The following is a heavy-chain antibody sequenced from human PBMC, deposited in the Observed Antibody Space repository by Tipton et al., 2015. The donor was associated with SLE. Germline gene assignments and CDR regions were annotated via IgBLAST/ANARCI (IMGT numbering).Heavy chain of an antibody. J-gene: IGHJ5*02. CDR2: IYFSGSS. D-gene: IGHD1-26*01. CDR1: GGSISSGVYY. CDR3: ARQWAETNWFDP. V-gene: IGHV4-31*03. Sequence: TLSLTCTVSGGSISSGVYYWSWIRQHPGRGLEWIGNIYFSGSSYYNPSLKSRVTISVDTSKNQFSLKLSSVTAADTAVYYCARQWAETNWFDPWGQGTLVTVSS.